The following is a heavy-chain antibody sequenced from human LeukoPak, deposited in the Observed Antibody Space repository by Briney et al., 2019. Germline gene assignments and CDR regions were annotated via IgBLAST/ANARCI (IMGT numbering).Heavy chain of an antibody. D-gene: IGHD2-15*01. J-gene: IGHJ4*02. CDR2: INPNSGAT. CDR3: ARDRVAVAGRGLYYFDY. V-gene: IGHV1-2*02. Sequence: ASVKVSCKASGYTFTGYYIHWVRQAPGQGLEWMGWINPNSGATNFAQKFQGRVTMTRDTSISTTYMELSRLSSDDTAVYYCARDRVAVAGRGLYYFDYWGQGTLVTVSS. CDR1: GYTFTGYY.